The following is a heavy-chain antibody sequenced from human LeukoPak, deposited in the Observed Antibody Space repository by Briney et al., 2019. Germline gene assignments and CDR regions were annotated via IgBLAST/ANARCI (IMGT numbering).Heavy chain of an antibody. CDR3: ANDFDH. CDR1: GFTFNNYA. V-gene: IGHV3-23*01. J-gene: IGHJ4*02. Sequence: GGSLRLSCAASGFTFNNYAMSWVRQAPGKGLEWVSTISGSDDNTYYADSVKGRFTISRDISKDTLYLQMNSLRADDTAVYYCANDFDHWGQGTLVTVSS. CDR2: ISGSDDNT.